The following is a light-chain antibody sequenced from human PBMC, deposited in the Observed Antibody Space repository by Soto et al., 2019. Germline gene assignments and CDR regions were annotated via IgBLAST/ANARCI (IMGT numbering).Light chain of an antibody. CDR2: GAS. Sequence: EIVMTQSPATLSVSPGERATLSRRASQSVSSNLAWYQQKPGQAPRLLIYGASTRATGIPARFSGSGSGTEFTLTISSLQSEDFAVYYCQQYNNWPFFTFGPGTKVDIK. J-gene: IGKJ3*01. CDR3: QQYNNWPFFT. V-gene: IGKV3-15*01. CDR1: QSVSSN.